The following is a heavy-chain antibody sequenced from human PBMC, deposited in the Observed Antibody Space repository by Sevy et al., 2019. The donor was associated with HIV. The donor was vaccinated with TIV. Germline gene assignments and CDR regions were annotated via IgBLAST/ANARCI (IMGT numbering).Heavy chain of an antibody. D-gene: IGHD2-15*01. CDR3: VRGPNCGVGGCQQISPYCLDV. CDR2: IRNRPNSYTT. CDR1: GFTFSDHY. V-gene: IGHV3-72*01. Sequence: GESLKISCAASGFTFSDHYVDWVRQAPGKGLEWVGRIRNRPNSYTTEYAASVKGRFTIPRDDSRNSVYLKMNSLKTQDSAVYYCVRGPNCGVGGCQQISPYCLDVWGKGATVTVSS. J-gene: IGHJ6*03.